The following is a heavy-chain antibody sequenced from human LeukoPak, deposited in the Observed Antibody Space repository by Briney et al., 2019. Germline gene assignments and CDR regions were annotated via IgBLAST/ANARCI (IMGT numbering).Heavy chain of an antibody. CDR3: AKTSQTGTLDY. D-gene: IGHD1-7*01. V-gene: IGHV4-4*09. J-gene: IGHJ4*02. CDR2: IYTSGST. CDR1: GGSISSYY. Sequence: SETLSLTCTVSGGSISSYYWSWIRQPPGKGLEWIGYIYTSGSTNYNPSLKSRATISVDTSKNQFSLKLSSVTAADTAVYYCAKTSQTGTLDYWGQGTLVTVSS.